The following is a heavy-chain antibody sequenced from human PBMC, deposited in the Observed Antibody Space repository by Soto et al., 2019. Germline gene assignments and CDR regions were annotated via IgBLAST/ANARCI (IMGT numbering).Heavy chain of an antibody. CDR2: INGDGTTT. CDR1: GFTFSGYW. D-gene: IGHD5-12*01. CDR3: VRSREGYNLVADY. Sequence: EAQLVESGGGLVQPGGSLRLSCAASGFTFSGYWMHWVRQAQERGLVWVSRINGDGTTTHYADSVKGRFTISRDNAKNTLYLQMNSLRAEDTAVYSCVRSREGYNLVADYWGQGTLVTVSS. V-gene: IGHV3-74*01. J-gene: IGHJ4*02.